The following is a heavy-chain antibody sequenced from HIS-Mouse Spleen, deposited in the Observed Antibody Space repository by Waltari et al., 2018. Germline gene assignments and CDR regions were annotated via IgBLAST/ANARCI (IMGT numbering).Heavy chain of an antibody. V-gene: IGHV3-30-3*01. J-gene: IGHJ4*02. D-gene: IGHD4-17*01. CDR1: GFTFSSYA. Sequence: QVQLVESGGGVVQPGRSLRLSCAASGFTFSSYAMHWVRQAPGKGWEWVEGIAYDGSNKNYADSVKGRFTSSRDNSKNTLDLQMNSLRAEDTAVYYCARDWAKLREAYYFDYWGQGTLVTVSS. CDR2: IAYDGSNK. CDR3: ARDWAKLREAYYFDY.